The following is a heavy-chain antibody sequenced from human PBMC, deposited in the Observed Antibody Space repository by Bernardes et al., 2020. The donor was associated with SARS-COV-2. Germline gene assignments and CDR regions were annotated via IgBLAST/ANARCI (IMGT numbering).Heavy chain of an antibody. J-gene: IGHJ4*02. D-gene: IGHD1-26*01. CDR3: ARGGNYYLDY. CDR2: IDDAATTR. CDR1: GFVSSTSW. V-gene: IGHV3-74*01. Sequence: GGFLRLSCAASGFVSSTSWMHWVRQAPGKGLVWVSRIDDAATTRNYADAVKGRFTVSRDNAKNTLYLQMDSLTDEDAAFYYCARGGNYYLDYWSQGTLVTVSS.